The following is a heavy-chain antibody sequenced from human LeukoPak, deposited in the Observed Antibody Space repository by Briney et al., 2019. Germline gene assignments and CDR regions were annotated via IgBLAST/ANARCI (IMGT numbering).Heavy chain of an antibody. D-gene: IGHD2-8*01. CDR2: IYHSGST. CDR3: ARGIRGRVSSYYYYGMDV. CDR1: GGSISSSNR. V-gene: IGHV4-4*02. Sequence: PSETLSLTCAVSGGSISSSNRWSWVRQPPGKGLEWIGEIYHSGSTNYNPSLKSRVTISVDKSKNQFSLKLSSVTAADTAVYYCARGIRGRVSSYYYYGMDVWGQGTTVTVSS. J-gene: IGHJ6*02.